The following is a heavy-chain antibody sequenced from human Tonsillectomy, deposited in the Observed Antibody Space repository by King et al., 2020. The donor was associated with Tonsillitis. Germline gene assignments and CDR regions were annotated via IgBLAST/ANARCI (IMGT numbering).Heavy chain of an antibody. V-gene: IGHV3-7*03. J-gene: IGHJ4*02. D-gene: IGHD5-12*01. CDR1: GFTFSSYW. CDR2: IKQDGSEK. CDR3: ARDLEYSGYGGDDY. Sequence: VQLVESGGGLVQPGGSLRLSCAASGFTFSSYWMSWVRQAPGKGLEWVANIKQDGSEKYYVDSVKGRFTISRDNAKNSLYLQMNNLRAEDTAVYYCARDLEYSGYGGDDYWGQGTLVTVSS.